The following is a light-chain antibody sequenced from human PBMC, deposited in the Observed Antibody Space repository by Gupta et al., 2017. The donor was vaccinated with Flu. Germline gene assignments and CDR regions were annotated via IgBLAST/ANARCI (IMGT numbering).Light chain of an antibody. CDR3: QQYDTSSPVT. V-gene: IGKV3-20*01. J-gene: IGKJ5*01. CDR2: GAP. CDR1: QSVTTRY. Sequence: EIVLTQSPGTLSLSPGERATVSCRASQSVTTRYLAWYQQKPGQGPRLLIYGAPTRADDITDRFSDSGSGTEFTLTISRRDPEDFAVYYCQQYDTSSPVTFGQGTRLEVK.